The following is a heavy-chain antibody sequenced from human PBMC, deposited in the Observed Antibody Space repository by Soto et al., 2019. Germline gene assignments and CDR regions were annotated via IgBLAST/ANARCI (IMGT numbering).Heavy chain of an antibody. J-gene: IGHJ6*03. V-gene: IGHV4-39*01. D-gene: IGHD3-9*01. Sequence: PSETLSLTCTVSGGSISSYYWGWIRQPPGKGLEWIGSVYYSGSTYYNPSLKSRVTISVDSSKSQFSLKLSSVTAADTAVYYCARHPRYFSYYHYMDVWGKGTTVTVSS. CDR2: VYYSGST. CDR3: ARHPRYFSYYHYMDV. CDR1: GGSISSYY.